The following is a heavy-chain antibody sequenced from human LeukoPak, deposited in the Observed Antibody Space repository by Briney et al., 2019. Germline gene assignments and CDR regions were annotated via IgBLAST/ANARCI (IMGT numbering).Heavy chain of an antibody. V-gene: IGHV3-11*01. D-gene: IGHD6-19*01. CDR2: ISSSGSTI. J-gene: IGHJ3*02. CDR1: GFTFSDYY. CDR3: ARDQGSGWPDDAFDI. Sequence: PGGSLRLSCAASGFTFSDYYMSWIRQAPGKGLEWVSYISSSGSTIYYADSVKGRFTISRDNAKNSLYLQMNSLRAEDTAVYYCARDQGSGWPDDAFDIWGQGTMVTVSS.